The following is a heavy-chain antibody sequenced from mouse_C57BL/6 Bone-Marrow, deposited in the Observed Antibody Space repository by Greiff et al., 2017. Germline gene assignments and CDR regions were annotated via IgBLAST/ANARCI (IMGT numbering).Heavy chain of an antibody. Sequence: EVKLMESGGGLVKPGGSLKLSCAASGFTFSDYGMHWVRQAPEKGLEWVAYISSGSSTIYYADKVKGRFTISRDNAKNTLFLQMTSLRSEDTAMCYCASSYSVNAMDYWGQGTSVTVSS. V-gene: IGHV5-17*01. CDR2: ISSGSSTI. CDR1: GFTFSDYG. J-gene: IGHJ4*01. CDR3: ASSYSVNAMDY. D-gene: IGHD2-12*01.